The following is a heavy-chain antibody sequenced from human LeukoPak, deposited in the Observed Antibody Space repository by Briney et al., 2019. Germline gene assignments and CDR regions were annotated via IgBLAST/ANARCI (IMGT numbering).Heavy chain of an antibody. CDR2: ISGSGGNT. CDR3: AKRTAVTGPYYDY. CDR1: GFTFRSYA. Sequence: GGSLRLSCAASGFTFRSYAMSCVRHAPGKGLEWVSTISGSGGNTYYADAVKGRFTISRDNSKNTLYLQMNSLRADDTAVYYCAKRTAVTGPYYDYWGQGTLLTVSS. J-gene: IGHJ4*02. D-gene: IGHD6-19*01. V-gene: IGHV3-23*01.